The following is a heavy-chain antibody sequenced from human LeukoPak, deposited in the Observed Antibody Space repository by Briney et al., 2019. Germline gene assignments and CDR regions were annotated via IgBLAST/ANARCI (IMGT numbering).Heavy chain of an antibody. Sequence: ASVKVSCKASGYTFTSYGISWVRQAPGQGLEWMGWISAYNGNTNYAQKLQGRVTMTTDTSTSTAYMGLRSLRSDDTAVYYCARASRIAVAGTFDYWGQGTLVTVSS. J-gene: IGHJ4*02. CDR1: GYTFTSYG. CDR3: ARASRIAVAGTFDY. V-gene: IGHV1-18*01. D-gene: IGHD6-19*01. CDR2: ISAYNGNT.